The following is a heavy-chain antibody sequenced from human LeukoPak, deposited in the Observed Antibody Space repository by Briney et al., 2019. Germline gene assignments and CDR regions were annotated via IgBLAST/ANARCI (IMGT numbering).Heavy chain of an antibody. Sequence: GGSLTLSCAASGIAVSGNYMSWVRQTPGKGLEWVSFISINTNTFYADSVRGRFTISRDTSKNTLLLQMNSLRDEDSAIYYCAIAQTWDGLFESWGQGTLVTVSS. CDR2: ISINTNT. CDR3: AIAQTWDGLFES. D-gene: IGHD1-26*01. CDR1: GIAVSGNY. V-gene: IGHV3-53*01. J-gene: IGHJ4*02.